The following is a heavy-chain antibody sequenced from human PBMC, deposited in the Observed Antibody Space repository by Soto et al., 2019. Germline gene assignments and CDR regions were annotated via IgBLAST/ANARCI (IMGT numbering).Heavy chain of an antibody. Sequence: GGSLRLSCAASGFTVSSNYMSWVRQAPGKGLEWVSVIYSGGSTYYADSVKGRFTISRDNSKNTLYLQMNSLGAEDTAVYYCARVYKQPPPRYYYYYYMDVWGKGTTVTVSS. CDR2: IYSGGST. CDR1: GFTVSSNY. CDR3: ARVYKQPPPRYYYYYYMDV. D-gene: IGHD3-10*01. V-gene: IGHV3-66*01. J-gene: IGHJ6*03.